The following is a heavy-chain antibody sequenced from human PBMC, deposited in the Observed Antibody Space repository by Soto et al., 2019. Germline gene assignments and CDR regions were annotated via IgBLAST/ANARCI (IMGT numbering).Heavy chain of an antibody. V-gene: IGHV2-70*04. CDR3: TRDGYYGMDV. CDR2: IDWDDDK. CDR1: GFSLSTSGMR. J-gene: IGHJ6*02. Sequence: SGPTLVNPTHTLTMTCTFSGFSLSTSGMRVSWIRQPPGKALEWLARIDWDDDKFYSTSLKTRLTISKDTSKNQVVLTMTNMDPVDTATYYCTRDGYYGMDVWGQATRVTVSS.